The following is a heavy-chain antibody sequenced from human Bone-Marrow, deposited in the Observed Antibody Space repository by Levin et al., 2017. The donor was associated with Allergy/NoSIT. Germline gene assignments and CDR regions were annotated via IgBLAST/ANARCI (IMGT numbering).Heavy chain of an antibody. CDR2: ISPDGGEK. V-gene: IGHV3-33*01. CDR3: ARRASIWGGHRYHLDH. D-gene: IGHD3-16*02. J-gene: IGHJ4*02. Sequence: GESLKISCAASGFTFANFGMHWVRQAPGKGLEWVALISPDGGEKYFGDSVKGRFTLSRDNSRNTAFLQMNSLRVDDTAVYYCARRASIWGGHRYHLDHWGQGTRVTVSS. CDR1: GFTFANFG.